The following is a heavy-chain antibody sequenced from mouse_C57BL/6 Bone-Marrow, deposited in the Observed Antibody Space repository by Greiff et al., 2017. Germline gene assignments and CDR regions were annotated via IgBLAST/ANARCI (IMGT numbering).Heavy chain of an antibody. V-gene: IGHV1-81*01. J-gene: IGHJ4*01. CDR1: GYTFTSYG. CDR3: ARGGLIYYDYYYAMDY. D-gene: IGHD2-4*01. Sequence: QVQLQQSGAELARPGASVKLSCKASGYTFTSYGISWVKQRTGQGLEWIGEIYPRSGNTYYNEKFKGKATLTADKSSSTAYMELRSLTSEDSAVYFCARGGLIYYDYYYAMDYWGQGTSVTVSS. CDR2: IYPRSGNT.